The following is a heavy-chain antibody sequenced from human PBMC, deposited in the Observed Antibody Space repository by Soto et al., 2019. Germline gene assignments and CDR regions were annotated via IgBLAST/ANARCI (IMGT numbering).Heavy chain of an antibody. D-gene: IGHD6-6*01. CDR3: AREVAARLNYYYYYMDV. J-gene: IGHJ6*03. Sequence: ASVKVSCKASGYTFTRYGISWVRQAPGQGLEWMGWISAYNGNTNYAQKLQGRVTMTTDTSTSTAYMELRSLRSDDTAVYYCAREVAARLNYYYYYMDVWGKGTAVTVSS. CDR2: ISAYNGNT. V-gene: IGHV1-18*01. CDR1: GYTFTRYG.